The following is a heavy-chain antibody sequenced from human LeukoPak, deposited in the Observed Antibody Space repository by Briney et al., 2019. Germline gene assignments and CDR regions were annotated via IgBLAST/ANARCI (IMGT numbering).Heavy chain of an antibody. CDR1: GFTFSSYG. CDR3: ARDGSSGWYWVDY. CDR2: IWYDGSNK. V-gene: IGHV3-33*01. J-gene: IGHJ4*02. Sequence: GGSLSLSCAASGFTFSSYGMHWVRQAPGKGLEWVAVIWYDGSNKYYADSVKGRFIISRDNSKNTLYLQMNSLRAEDTAVYYCARDGSSGWYWVDYWGQGTLVTVSS. D-gene: IGHD6-19*01.